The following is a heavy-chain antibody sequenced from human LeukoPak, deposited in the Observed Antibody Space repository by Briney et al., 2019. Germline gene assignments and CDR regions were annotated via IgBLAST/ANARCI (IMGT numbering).Heavy chain of an antibody. CDR3: ARLRTTVVTPRRYFDY. V-gene: IGHV5-51*01. D-gene: IGHD4-23*01. CDR2: IYPGDSDT. Sequence: GESLKISCKGSGYSFTNYWIAWVRQMPGKGLEWMGIIYPGDSDTRYSPSFQGQVTISADKSISTAYLQWSSLKASDTAMYYCARLRTTVVTPRRYFDYWGQGTLVTVSS. J-gene: IGHJ4*02. CDR1: GYSFTNYW.